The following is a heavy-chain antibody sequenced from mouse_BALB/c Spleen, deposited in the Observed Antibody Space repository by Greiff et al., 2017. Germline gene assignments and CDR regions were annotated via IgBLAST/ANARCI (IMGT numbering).Heavy chain of an antibody. Sequence: EVQLQQSGPELVKPGASVKLSCKASGYTFTDYNMAWVQQSHGKSLEWIGDINPNNGCTYYNQKFKGKSTLTVDKSSSTAYMELRSLTSEDTAVYYCARGEQRGLPDYWGQGTTVTVSA. CDR1: GYTFTDYN. CDR3: ARGEQRGLPDY. V-gene: IGHV1-18*01. D-gene: IGHD6-1*01. J-gene: IGHJ2*01. CDR2: INPNNGCT.